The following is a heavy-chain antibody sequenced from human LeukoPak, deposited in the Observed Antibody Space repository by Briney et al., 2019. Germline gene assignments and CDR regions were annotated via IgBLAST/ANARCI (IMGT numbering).Heavy chain of an antibody. D-gene: IGHD3-22*01. CDR1: GFIFSDHY. V-gene: IGHV3-23*01. Sequence: GGSLRLSCAAFGFIFSDHYMDWVRQAPGKGLEWVSAISGSGGSTYYADPLKGRFTISRDNSKNTLYLQMNSLRAEDTALYYCAKDGIGGIYYDSSGYFDYWGQGTLVTVSS. CDR2: ISGSGGST. J-gene: IGHJ4*02. CDR3: AKDGIGGIYYDSSGYFDY.